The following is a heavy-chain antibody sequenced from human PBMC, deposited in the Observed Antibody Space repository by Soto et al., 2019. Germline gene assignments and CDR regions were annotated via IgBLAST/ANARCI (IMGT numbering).Heavy chain of an antibody. CDR2: IWYDGSNK. V-gene: IGHV3-33*01. D-gene: IGHD3-22*01. J-gene: IGHJ6*02. CDR3: ARDPGQYEHDTNSLGSYGMDV. CDR1: GFTFSSYG. Sequence: HPGGSLRLSCAASGFTFSSYGMHWVRQAPGKGLEWVAVIWYDGSNKYYADSVKGRFTISRDNSKNTLYLQMNSLRAEDTAVYYCARDPGQYEHDTNSLGSYGMDVWGQGTTVTVSS.